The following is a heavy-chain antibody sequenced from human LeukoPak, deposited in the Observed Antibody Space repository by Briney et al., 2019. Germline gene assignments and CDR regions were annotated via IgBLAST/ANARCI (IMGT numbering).Heavy chain of an antibody. CDR1: GYTFTNYA. CDR2: MNTNTGNP. D-gene: IGHD3-22*01. Sequence: ASVKLSCKAAGYTFTNYAMNWVRRAPGQRLEWMGWMNTNTGNPTYPKALTRRIVYSLDTSVSTAYLQISSLKTEDTAVYYCAVLSYDSSGYYYPFDYWGQGNLVTVSS. CDR3: AVLSYDSSGYYYPFDY. V-gene: IGHV7-4-1*02. J-gene: IGHJ4*02.